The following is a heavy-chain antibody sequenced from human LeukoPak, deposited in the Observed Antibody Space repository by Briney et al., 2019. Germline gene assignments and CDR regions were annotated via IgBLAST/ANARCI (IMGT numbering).Heavy chain of an antibody. V-gene: IGHV3-21*01. CDR2: ISSSSSYI. Sequence: PGGSLRLSCAASGFTFSSYSMNWVRQAPGKGLEWVSSISSSSSYIYYADSVKGRFTISRDNAKNSLYLQMNSLRAEDTAVYYCARWVIAAAALEEEYYFDYWGQGTLVTVSS. J-gene: IGHJ4*02. D-gene: IGHD6-13*01. CDR3: ARWVIAAAALEEEYYFDY. CDR1: GFTFSSYS.